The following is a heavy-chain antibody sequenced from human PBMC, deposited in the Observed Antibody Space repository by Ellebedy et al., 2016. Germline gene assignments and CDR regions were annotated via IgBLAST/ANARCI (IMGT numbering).Heavy chain of an antibody. CDR1: GYTFTGYY. Sequence: ASVKVSXXASGYTFTGYYMHWVRQAPGQGLEWMGWINPNSGGTNYAQKFQGRVTMTRDTSISTAYMELSRLRSDDTAVYYCARDEDCIVGASGAFDIWGQGTMVTVSS. D-gene: IGHD1-26*01. CDR2: INPNSGGT. CDR3: ARDEDCIVGASGAFDI. J-gene: IGHJ3*02. V-gene: IGHV1-2*02.